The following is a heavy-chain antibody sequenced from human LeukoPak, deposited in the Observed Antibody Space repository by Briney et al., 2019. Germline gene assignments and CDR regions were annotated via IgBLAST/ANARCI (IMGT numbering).Heavy chain of an antibody. J-gene: IGHJ4*02. CDR2: IDPSDSYT. V-gene: IGHV5-10-1*01. CDR3: AAVVVVTGPFDY. Sequence: GESLKISCKGSGYSFTSYWISCVRQMPGKGLEWMGRIDPSDSYTNYSPSFQGHVTISADKSISTAYLQWSSLKASDTAMYYCAAVVVVTGPFDYWGQGTLVTVSS. D-gene: IGHD2-21*02. CDR1: GYSFTSYW.